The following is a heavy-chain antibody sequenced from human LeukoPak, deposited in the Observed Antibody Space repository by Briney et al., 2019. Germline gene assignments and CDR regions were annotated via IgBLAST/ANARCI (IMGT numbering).Heavy chain of an antibody. D-gene: IGHD2-8*01. CDR2: ISGSGDPT. V-gene: IGHV3-23*01. CDR3: AKAGTSGVTNYFDF. CDR1: GFTFSTYA. Sequence: PGGSLRLSCAASGFTFSTYAMSWVRQAPGKGLEWVSVISGSGDPTHYADSVRGRFTISRDNSKSTLFLQMNSLRAEDTAVYYCAKAGTSGVTNYFDFWGQGTQVTVSS. J-gene: IGHJ4*02.